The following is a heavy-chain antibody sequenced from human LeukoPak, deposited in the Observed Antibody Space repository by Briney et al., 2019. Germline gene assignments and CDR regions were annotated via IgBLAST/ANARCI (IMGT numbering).Heavy chain of an antibody. CDR2: IKQDGSEQ. CDR3: ARGKWLAPLFYFVF. D-gene: IGHD6-19*01. CDR1: GFTFSSYW. V-gene: IGHV3-7*01. J-gene: IGHJ4*02. Sequence: GGSLRLSCAASGFTFSSYWVSWVRQAPGKGLEWVANIKQDGSEQYYVDSVKGRFTISRDSAKNSLYLQMNSLRAEDTAVYYCARGKWLAPLFYFVFWGQGTLVTVSS.